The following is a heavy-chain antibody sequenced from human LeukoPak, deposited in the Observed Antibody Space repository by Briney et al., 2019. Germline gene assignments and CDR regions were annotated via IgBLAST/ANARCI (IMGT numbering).Heavy chain of an antibody. J-gene: IGHJ4*02. CDR2: ISSSSSYI. D-gene: IGHD6-13*01. CDR3: ARDVPYIAAAGTRNDY. V-gene: IGHV3-21*01. Sequence: AGGSLRLSCAASGFTFSSYSMNWVRQAPGKGLEWVSSISSSSSYIYYADSVKGRFTISRDNAKNSLYLQMNSLRAEDTAVYYCARDVPYIAAAGTRNDYWGQGTLVTVSS. CDR1: GFTFSSYS.